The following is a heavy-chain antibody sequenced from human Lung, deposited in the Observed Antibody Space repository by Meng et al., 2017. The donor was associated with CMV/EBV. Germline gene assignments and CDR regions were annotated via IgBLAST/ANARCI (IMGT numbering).Heavy chain of an antibody. D-gene: IGHD6-19*01. CDR3: ARDRTGYSSGWYGYYGMDV. Sequence: GESLKISCAASGFTFSSYWMSWVRQAPGKGLEWVASIKQDGSEKYYVDSVKGRFTISRDNAKNSLYLQMNSLRTEDTAVYYCARDRTGYSSGWYGYYGMDVWGQGTTVTVSS. V-gene: IGHV3-7*01. CDR1: GFTFSSYW. J-gene: IGHJ6*02. CDR2: IKQDGSEK.